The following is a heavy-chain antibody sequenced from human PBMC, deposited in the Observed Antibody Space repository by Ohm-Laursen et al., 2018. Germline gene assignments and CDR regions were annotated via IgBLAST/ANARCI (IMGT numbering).Heavy chain of an antibody. V-gene: IGHV3-7*01. CDR1: GFTFSNYA. D-gene: IGHD6-19*01. CDR3: AKGGYSSDWYGF. J-gene: IGHJ4*02. CDR2: IKQDGSEK. Sequence: SLRLSCTASGFTFSNYALTWVRQAPGKGLEWVASIKQDGSEKYYVDSVKGRFTISRDNAKNSLYLQMNSLRAEDTAVYYCAKGGYSSDWYGFWGQGTLVTVSS.